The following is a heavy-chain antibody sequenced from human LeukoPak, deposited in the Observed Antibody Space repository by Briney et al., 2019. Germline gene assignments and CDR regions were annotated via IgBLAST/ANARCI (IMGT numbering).Heavy chain of an antibody. D-gene: IGHD3-10*01. CDR1: GFTFTTYW. Sequence: GGSLRLSCAASGFTFTTYWTTWGRQAPGEGVEWVANIKQDGSEKYYVDSVKGRFTISRDNAESSLYLQMSSLRAEDTAVYYCARGRGVDYWGQGTLVTVSS. V-gene: IGHV3-7*01. CDR2: IKQDGSEK. CDR3: ARGRGVDY. J-gene: IGHJ4*02.